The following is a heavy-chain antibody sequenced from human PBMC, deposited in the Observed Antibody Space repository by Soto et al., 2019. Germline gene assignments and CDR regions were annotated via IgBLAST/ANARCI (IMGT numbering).Heavy chain of an antibody. D-gene: IGHD4-17*01. V-gene: IGHV4-59*01. CDR1: GGSISSYY. Sequence: SETLSLTCTVSGGSISSYYWTWIRQPPGKGLEWIGYIYYSGSTYYNPSLKSRVTISVDTSENQSSLRLNSVTAADTAVYYCARRTVTTIYYYSMDVWGQGTTVTVS. CDR3: ARRTVTTIYYYSMDV. CDR2: IYYSGST. J-gene: IGHJ6*02.